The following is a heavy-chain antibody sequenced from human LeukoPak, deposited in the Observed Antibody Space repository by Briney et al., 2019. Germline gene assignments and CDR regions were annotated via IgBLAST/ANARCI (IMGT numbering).Heavy chain of an antibody. J-gene: IGHJ4*02. CDR2: ISYDGTNE. V-gene: IGHV3-30*04. CDR3: VRNFYDSGSYYPPWY. CDR1: GFTFSSYA. D-gene: IGHD3-10*01. Sequence: PGGSLRLSCAASGFTFSSYAMHWVRQAPGKGLEWVAVISYDGTNEYSADSVKGRFTISRDNSKNTLYLQMNSLRVEDTAVYYCVRNFYDSGSYYPPWYWGQGILVTVSS.